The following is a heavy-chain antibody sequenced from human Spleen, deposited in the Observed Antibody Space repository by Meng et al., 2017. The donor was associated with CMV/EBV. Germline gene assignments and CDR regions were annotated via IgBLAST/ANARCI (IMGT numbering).Heavy chain of an antibody. CDR3: ARDSSGLDY. J-gene: IGHJ4*02. CDR2: INHRGST. D-gene: IGHD6-19*01. Sequence: LTLTCAGSGWSFSGYYWSRIRQPPGKGLEWIGAINHRGSTNCNPSLKSRVNISVDTSKNQFSLKLSSVTAADTAVYYCARDSSGLDYWGQGTLVTVSS. V-gene: IGHV4-34*01. CDR1: GWSFSGYY.